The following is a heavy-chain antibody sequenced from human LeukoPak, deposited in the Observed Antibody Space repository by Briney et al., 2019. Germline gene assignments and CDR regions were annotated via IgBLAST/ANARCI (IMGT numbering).Heavy chain of an antibody. CDR1: GFTFSSYW. J-gene: IGHJ4*02. CDR3: ARDIIDSVYDLEELPLISDY. Sequence: GGSLRLSCAASGFTFSSYWMSWARQAPGKGLEWVANIKQDGSEKYYVDSVKGRFTISRDNAKNSLYLQMNSLRAEDTAVYYCARDIIDSVYDLEELPLISDYWGQGTLVTVSS. V-gene: IGHV3-7*01. D-gene: IGHD5/OR15-5a*01. CDR2: IKQDGSEK.